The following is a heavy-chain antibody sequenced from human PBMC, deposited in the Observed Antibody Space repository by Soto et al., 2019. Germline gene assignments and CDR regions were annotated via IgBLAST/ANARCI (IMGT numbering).Heavy chain of an antibody. Sequence: QKQLVQSGPEVKRPGTSVKVSCKTSGLTFRDSAVQWVRQRRGHRLEWIGWIVVRSGNTNYAQDFQGTVTISSDMTTDTVYMELISRRSDDEAVFFCAADVLIYDNGGYFFGGFDTWGQGTMVTVSS. V-gene: IGHV1-58*01. CDR3: AADVLIYDNGGYFFGGFDT. J-gene: IGHJ3*02. CDR2: IVVRSGNT. CDR1: GLTFRDSA. D-gene: IGHD3-22*01.